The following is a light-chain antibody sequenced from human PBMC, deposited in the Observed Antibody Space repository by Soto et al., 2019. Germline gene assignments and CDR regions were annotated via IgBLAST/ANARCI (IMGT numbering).Light chain of an antibody. V-gene: IGKV1-5*01. J-gene: IGKJ1*01. Sequence: DIQMTQSPSTLSASVGDRVTITCRASQSITTWLAWYQQKPGKAPKLLIYDASSLEDGVPSRFRGSGSGTEFTLTISSLQPDDFATYYCQQYNSWTFGQGTKVEI. CDR2: DAS. CDR1: QSITTW. CDR3: QQYNSWT.